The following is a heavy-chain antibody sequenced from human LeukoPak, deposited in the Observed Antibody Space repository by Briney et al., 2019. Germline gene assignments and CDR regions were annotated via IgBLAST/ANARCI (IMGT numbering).Heavy chain of an antibody. CDR1: GFTFSNYA. V-gene: IGHV3-23*01. CDR3: AKVPGGFDWLPQFDF. D-gene: IGHD3-9*01. CDR2: ISGSGDST. Sequence: GGSLRLSCAASGFTFSNYAMSWVRQAPGKGLEWVSVISGSGDSTYYADSVKGRFTISRDNSKNTLHLQMNSLKAEDTAVYYCAKVPGGFDWLPQFDFWGQGTLVTVSS. J-gene: IGHJ4*02.